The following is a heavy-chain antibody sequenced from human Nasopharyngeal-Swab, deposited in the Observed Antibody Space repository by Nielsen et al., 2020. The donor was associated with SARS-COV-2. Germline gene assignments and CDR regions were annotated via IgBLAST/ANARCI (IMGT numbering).Heavy chain of an antibody. CDR3: ARDGLDYDFWSASFMDV. D-gene: IGHD3-3*01. J-gene: IGHJ6*02. CDR2: ISSSSSYT. Sequence: WIRQPPGKGMEWVSSISSSSSYTYYADSAKGRFTISRDNAKNSLYLQMNSLRAEDTAVYYCARDGLDYDFWSASFMDVWGQGTTVTVSS. V-gene: IGHV3-21*01.